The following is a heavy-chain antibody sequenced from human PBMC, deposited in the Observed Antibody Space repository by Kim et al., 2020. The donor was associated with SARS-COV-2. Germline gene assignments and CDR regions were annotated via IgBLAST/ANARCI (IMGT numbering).Heavy chain of an antibody. Sequence: SETLSPTCTVSGGSISSYYWSWIRQPPGKGLEWIGYIYYSGSTNYNPSLKSRVTISVDTSKNQFSLKLSSVTAVDTAVYYCARDHREWLQYTANWYFDLWGRGTLVTVSS. J-gene: IGHJ2*01. V-gene: IGHV4-59*01. CDR3: ARDHREWLQYTANWYFDL. D-gene: IGHD3-3*01. CDR2: IYYSGST. CDR1: GGSISSYY.